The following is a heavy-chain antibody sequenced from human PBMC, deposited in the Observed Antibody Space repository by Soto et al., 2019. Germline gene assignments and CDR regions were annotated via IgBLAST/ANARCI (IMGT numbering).Heavy chain of an antibody. Sequence: QITLKESGPTLVKPTQTLTLTCTFSGFSLSATGVGVGWIRQPPGKALQCLALIYWYYDKRYSPTLTPRLSHTLETYKNQVVLTMTDTDPVDPATYDCAYSSAGDVVLPAYSLSGGIWFDPWGERTLVAVSS. CDR2: IYWYYDK. CDR1: GFSLSATGVG. V-gene: IGHV2-5*01. D-gene: IGHD3-9*01. CDR3: AYSSAGDVVLPAYSLSGGIWFDP. J-gene: IGHJ5*02.